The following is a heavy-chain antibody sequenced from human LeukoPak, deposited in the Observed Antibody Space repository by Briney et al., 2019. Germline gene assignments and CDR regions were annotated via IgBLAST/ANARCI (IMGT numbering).Heavy chain of an antibody. Sequence: SETLSLTCTVSCGSISSYYWSWIRQPPGKGLEWIGYIYYSGSTNYNPSLKSRVTISVDTSKNQFSLKLSSVTAADTAVYYCARFLINYYDNSYDAFDIWGQGTMVTVSS. D-gene: IGHD3-22*01. J-gene: IGHJ3*02. V-gene: IGHV4-59*01. CDR1: CGSISSYY. CDR3: ARFLINYYDNSYDAFDI. CDR2: IYYSGST.